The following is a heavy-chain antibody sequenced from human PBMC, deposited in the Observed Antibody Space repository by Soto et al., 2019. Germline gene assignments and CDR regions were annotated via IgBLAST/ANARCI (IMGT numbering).Heavy chain of an antibody. V-gene: IGHV4-59*08. CDR3: NRNGEGTRGSLNWFDF. J-gene: IGHJ5*01. CDR2: IYYSGST. Sequence: VVDGYIIDHCCRRIMKPQGKRLEWIEYIYYSGSTKYNPSLQSRGTITVDTSKNKFPLKQSTLTYADNAIYYCNRNGEGTRGSLNWFDFWRHGTAVTVAS. D-gene: IGHD2-8*01. CDR1: DGYIIDHC.